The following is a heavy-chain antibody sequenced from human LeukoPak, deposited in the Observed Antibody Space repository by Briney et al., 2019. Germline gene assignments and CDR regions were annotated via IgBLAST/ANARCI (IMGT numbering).Heavy chain of an antibody. D-gene: IGHD3-10*01. V-gene: IGHV3-21*01. CDR3: ARDPLMVRGVQPFDY. CDR1: GFTFSSYS. J-gene: IGHJ4*02. Sequence: GGSLRLSCAASGFTFSSYSMNWVRQAPGKGLEWVSSISSSSSYIYYADSVKGRFTISRDNAKNSLYLQMNSLRAEDTAVYYCARDPLMVRGVQPFDYWGQGTQVTVSS. CDR2: ISSSSSYI.